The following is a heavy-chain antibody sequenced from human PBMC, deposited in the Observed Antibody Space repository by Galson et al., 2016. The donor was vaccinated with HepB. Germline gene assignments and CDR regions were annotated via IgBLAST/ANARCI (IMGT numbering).Heavy chain of an antibody. CDR3: ATDLAAGPQLLVVTAADH. J-gene: IGHJ4*02. V-gene: IGHV3-23*01. CDR1: GFSFSSYA. CDR2: ISDSGYAT. D-gene: IGHD2-21*02. Sequence: SLRLSCAASGFSFSSYAMTWVRQPPGKGLEWVTGISDSGYATYYTDSVKGRFTISRDNSKNTLYLQMNSLRAEDTSIYYCATDLAAGPQLLVVTAADHWGQGTLVTVSS.